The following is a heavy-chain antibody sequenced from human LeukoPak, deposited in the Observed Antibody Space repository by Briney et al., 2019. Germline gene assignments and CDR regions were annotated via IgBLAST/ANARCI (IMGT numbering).Heavy chain of an antibody. V-gene: IGHV1-8*01. D-gene: IGHD3-9*01. J-gene: IGHJ4*02. CDR1: GYTFTSYD. CDR3: ARGPRYFDWLPSFYFDY. Sequence: GASVKVSCKASGYTFTSYDINWVRQATGQGLEWMGWMNPNSGNTGYAQKFQGRVTITRNTSISTAYMELSSLRSEDTAVYYCARGPRYFDWLPSFYFDYWGQGTLVTVSS. CDR2: MNPNSGNT.